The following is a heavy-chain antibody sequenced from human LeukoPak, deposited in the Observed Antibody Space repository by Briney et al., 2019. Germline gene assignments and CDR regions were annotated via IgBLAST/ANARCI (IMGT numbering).Heavy chain of an antibody. Sequence: GASVKVSCKASGYTFTCYYMHWVRQAPGQGLEWMGWINPNSGGTNYAQKFQGRVTMTRDTSISTAYMELSRLRSDDTAVYYCAGLLGYCSSTSCYTDHNFDYWGQGTLVTVSS. CDR3: AGLLGYCSSTSCYTDHNFDY. CDR2: INPNSGGT. CDR1: GYTFTCYY. V-gene: IGHV1-2*02. J-gene: IGHJ4*02. D-gene: IGHD2-2*02.